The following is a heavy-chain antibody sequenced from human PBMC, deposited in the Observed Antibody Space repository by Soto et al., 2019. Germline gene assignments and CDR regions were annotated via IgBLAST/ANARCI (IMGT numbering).Heavy chain of an antibody. D-gene: IGHD2-15*01. CDR2: IKQDGSEK. J-gene: IGHJ6*03. CDR1: GFTFSSYW. CDR3: ARIKGDCSGGSCYYYYYMDV. V-gene: IGHV3-7*01. Sequence: GGSLRLSCAASGFTFSSYWMSWVRQAPGKGLEWVANIKQDGSEKYYVDSVKGRFTISRDNAKNSLYLQMNSLRAEDTAVYYCARIKGDCSGGSCYYYYYMDVWGKGTTVTVSS.